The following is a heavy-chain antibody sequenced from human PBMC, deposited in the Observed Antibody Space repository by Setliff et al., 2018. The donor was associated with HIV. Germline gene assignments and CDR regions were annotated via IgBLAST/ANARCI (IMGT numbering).Heavy chain of an antibody. V-gene: IGHV1-8*01. CDR1: GYSFTNYD. D-gene: IGHD2-15*01. CDR2: MSPKSGYA. J-gene: IGHJ6*03. CDR3: VRGGCTGVTCYLGTGYMDI. Sequence: GASVKVSCKASGYSFTNYDINWVRQAPGHGLEWVGWMSPKSGYADYAQKFQGRVTMTRNTSINTVYMELSSLKSEDTAVYYCVRGGCTGVTCYLGTGYMDIWGKGTTVTVSS.